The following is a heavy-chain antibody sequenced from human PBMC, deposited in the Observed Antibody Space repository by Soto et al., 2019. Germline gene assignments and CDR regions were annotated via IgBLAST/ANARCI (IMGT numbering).Heavy chain of an antibody. D-gene: IGHD3-10*01. CDR2: IIPIFGTA. J-gene: IGHJ6*02. Sequence: QVQLVQSGAEVKKPGSSVKVSCKASGGTFSSYAISWVRQAPGQGLEWMGGIIPIFGTANYAQKFQGRVTITADESPSTAYMELSSLRSEDTAVYYCALLPRITMVRGVGGMDVWGQGTTVTVSS. CDR1: GGTFSSYA. V-gene: IGHV1-69*01. CDR3: ALLPRITMVRGVGGMDV.